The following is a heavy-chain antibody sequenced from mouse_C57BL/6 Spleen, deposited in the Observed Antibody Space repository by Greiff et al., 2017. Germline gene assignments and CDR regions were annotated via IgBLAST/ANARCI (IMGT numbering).Heavy chain of an antibody. CDR3: TRRGYYAWFAY. CDR2: IDPETGGT. CDR1: GYTFTDYE. V-gene: IGHV1-15*01. D-gene: IGHD2-3*01. Sequence: VQLVESGAELVRPGASVTLSCKASGYTFTDYEMHWVKQTPVHGLEWIGAIDPETGGTAYNQKFKGKAILTADKSSSTAYMELRSLTSEDSAVYYSTRRGYYAWFAYWGPGTLVTVST. J-gene: IGHJ3*01.